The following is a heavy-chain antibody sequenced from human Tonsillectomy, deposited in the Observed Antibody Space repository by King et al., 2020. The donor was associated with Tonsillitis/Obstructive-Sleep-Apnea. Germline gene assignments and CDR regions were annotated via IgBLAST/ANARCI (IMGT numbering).Heavy chain of an antibody. CDR3: ARDYSGFDYGGNGLDY. D-gene: IGHD4-23*01. CDR1: GFTFSSYW. J-gene: IGHJ4*02. V-gene: IGHV3-7*03. CDR2: IKQDGSEK. Sequence: VQLVESGGGLVQPGGSLRLSCAASGFTFSSYWMSWVRQAPGKGLEWVANIKQDGSEKYYVDSVKGRFTISRDNAKNSLYLQMNSLRAEDTAVYYCARDYSGFDYGGNGLDYWGQGTLVTVSS.